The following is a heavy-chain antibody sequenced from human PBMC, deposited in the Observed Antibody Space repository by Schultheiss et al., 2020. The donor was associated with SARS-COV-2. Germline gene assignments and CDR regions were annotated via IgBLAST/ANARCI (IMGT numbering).Heavy chain of an antibody. CDR2: ISGSGGST. CDR3: ARDPGSELRRNNYFDY. Sequence: GGSLRLSCAASGFTFDDYAMHWVRQAPGKGLEWVSGISGSGGSTYYADSMKGRFTISRDNAKNSLFLQLNSLRAEDTAVYYCARDPGSELRRNNYFDYWGQGTLVTVSS. J-gene: IGHJ4*02. D-gene: IGHD4-23*01. V-gene: IGHV3-9*01. CDR1: GFTFDDYA.